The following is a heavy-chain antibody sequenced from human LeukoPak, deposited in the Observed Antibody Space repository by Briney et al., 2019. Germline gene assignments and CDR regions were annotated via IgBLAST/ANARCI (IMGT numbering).Heavy chain of an antibody. D-gene: IGHD3-22*01. CDR2: IIPIFGTA. CDR3: ARAYNAYYYDSSGYYYDY. CDR1: GGTFSSYA. Sequence: SVKVSCKASGGTFSSYAISWVRQAPGQGLGWMGRIIPIFGTANYAQKFQGRVTITTDESTSTAYMELSSPRSEDTAVYYCARAYNAYYYDSSGYYYDYWGQGTLVTVSS. V-gene: IGHV1-69*05. J-gene: IGHJ4*02.